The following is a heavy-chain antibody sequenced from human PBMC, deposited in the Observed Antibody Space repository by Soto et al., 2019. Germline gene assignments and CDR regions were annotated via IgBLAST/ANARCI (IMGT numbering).Heavy chain of an antibody. J-gene: IGHJ4*02. CDR1: GGSFSGYY. V-gene: IGHV4-34*01. CDR2: INHSGST. D-gene: IGHD2-2*01. Sequence: SETLSLTCAVYGGSFSGYYWSWIRQPPGKGLEWIGEINHSGSTNYNPSLKSRVTISVDTSKNQFSLKLSSVTAADTAVYYCARGLDSLDIVVVPAAPLKEQYYFDYWGQGTLVTVSS. CDR3: ARGLDSLDIVVVPAAPLKEQYYFDY.